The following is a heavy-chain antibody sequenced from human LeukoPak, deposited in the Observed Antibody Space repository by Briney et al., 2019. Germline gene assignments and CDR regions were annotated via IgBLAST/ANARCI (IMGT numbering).Heavy chain of an antibody. Sequence: GGSLRLSCAASEFTFITYWMSWVRQAPGKGLEWVSAISDTGNTYHADSVKGRFTISRDSSKNTLFLQMNRLRPEDAAVYYCAKAPVTTCRGAFCYPFDYWGLGTLVTVSS. CDR2: ISDTGNT. CDR1: EFTFITYW. D-gene: IGHD2-15*01. V-gene: IGHV3-23*01. CDR3: AKAPVTTCRGAFCYPFDY. J-gene: IGHJ4*02.